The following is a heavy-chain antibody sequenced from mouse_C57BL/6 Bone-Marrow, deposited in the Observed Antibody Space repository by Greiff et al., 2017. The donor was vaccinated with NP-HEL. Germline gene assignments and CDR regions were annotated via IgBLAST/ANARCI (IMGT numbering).Heavy chain of an antibody. J-gene: IGHJ3*01. CDR1: GYSITSGYY. V-gene: IGHV3-6*01. CDR3: AREGLPSY. Sequence: DVQLQESGPGLVKPSQSLSLTCSVTGYSITSGYYWNWIRQFPGNKLEWMGYISYDGSNNYNPSLKNRISITSDTSKNQCCLKLNSVTTEDTATYYCAREGLPSYWGKGTLVTVSA. CDR2: ISYDGSN. D-gene: IGHD2-10*01.